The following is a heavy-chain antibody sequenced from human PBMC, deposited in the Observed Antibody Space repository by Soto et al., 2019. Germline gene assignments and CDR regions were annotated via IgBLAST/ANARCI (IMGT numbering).Heavy chain of an antibody. Sequence: EVQLVESGGGLVQPGGSLRLSCAASGFTFSSYWMHWVRQAPGKGLVWVSRINSDGSSTSYADSVKGRFPISRDNAKNTLYLQMNGRRAEARAVYYCVRTGLVVAAATREDYWGQGTLVTVSS. V-gene: IGHV3-74*01. D-gene: IGHD2-15*01. CDR2: INSDGSST. J-gene: IGHJ4*02. CDR1: GFTFSSYW. CDR3: VRTGLVVAAATREDY.